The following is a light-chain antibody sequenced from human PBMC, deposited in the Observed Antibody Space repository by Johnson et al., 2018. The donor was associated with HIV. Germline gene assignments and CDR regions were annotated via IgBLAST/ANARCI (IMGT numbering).Light chain of an antibody. CDR2: DNN. CDR3: GTWDSSLSVYV. CDR1: SSNIGRNY. V-gene: IGLV1-51*01. J-gene: IGLJ1*01. Sequence: QSVLTQPPSVSAAPGQKVTISCSGSSSNIGRNYVSWYQQLPGTAPKLLIFDNNKRPSGIPDRFSGSKSGKSATLAITGLQTGDEADYYCGTWDSSLSVYVFATGTKVTVL.